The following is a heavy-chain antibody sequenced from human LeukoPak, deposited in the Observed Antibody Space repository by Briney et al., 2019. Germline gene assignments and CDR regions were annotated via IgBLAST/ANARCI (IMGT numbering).Heavy chain of an antibody. J-gene: IGHJ3*02. V-gene: IGHV4-39*07. Sequence: SESLSLTCTVSGGSMSSVTYYWGWIRQPPGNGLEGIGRLYYSETTYYNPSPRSRVTISLQTSKNTFCLTLNSLTAAATVAFFWARDTMGATFPGAFDIWCEETMLTVSS. D-gene: IGHD1-26*01. CDR1: GGSMSSVTYY. CDR2: LYYSETT. CDR3: ARDTMGATFPGAFDI.